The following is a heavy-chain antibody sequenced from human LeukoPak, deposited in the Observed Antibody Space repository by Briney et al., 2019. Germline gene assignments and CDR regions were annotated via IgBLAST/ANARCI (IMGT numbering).Heavy chain of an antibody. CDR2: ISGRDGST. D-gene: IGHD2/OR15-2a*01. V-gene: IGHV3-23*01. Sequence: GGSLRLSCAASGFTFSSFAMSWVRQAPGKGLEWVSGISGRDGSTYYADSVKGRFTISRDNSKNTLYLQMNSLRAEDTAVYYCARAGNTRFDYWGQGTLVTVSS. J-gene: IGHJ4*02. CDR3: ARAGNTRFDY. CDR1: GFTFSSFA.